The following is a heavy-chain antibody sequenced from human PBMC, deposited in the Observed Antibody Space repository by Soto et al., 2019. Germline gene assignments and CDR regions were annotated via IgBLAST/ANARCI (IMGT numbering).Heavy chain of an antibody. CDR3: AGGDHWRLVDS. J-gene: IGHJ5*01. CDR2: IYTTGD. V-gene: IGHV4-4*09. D-gene: IGHD3-16*01. CDR1: GDSITTRY. Sequence: KPSETLSLTCTVSGDSITTRYWGRIRQPPGKGLEWVGYIYTTGDNYNPSLMSRASMSLDTSKNLFSLRLRSVTAADTAVYYCAGGDHWRLVDSWGRGNLVTVSS.